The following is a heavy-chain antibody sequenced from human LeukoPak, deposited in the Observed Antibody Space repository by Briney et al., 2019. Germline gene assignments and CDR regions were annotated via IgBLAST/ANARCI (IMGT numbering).Heavy chain of an antibody. D-gene: IGHD3-10*01. CDR2: IYSGGST. V-gene: IGHV3-66*01. J-gene: IGHJ4*02. CDR3: AREIGQFGEYTLDY. CDR1: GFTVSSNY. Sequence: TGGSLRLSCAASGFTVSSNYMSWVHQAPGKGLEWVSVIYSGGSTYYADSVKGRFTISRDNSKNTLYLQMNSLRAEDTAVYYCAREIGQFGEYTLDYWGQGTLVTVSS.